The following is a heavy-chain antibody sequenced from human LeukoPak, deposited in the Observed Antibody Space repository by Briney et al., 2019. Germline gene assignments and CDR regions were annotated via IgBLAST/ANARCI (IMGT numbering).Heavy chain of an antibody. J-gene: IGHJ3*02. V-gene: IGHV1-3*01. CDR2: INADNGNT. CDR1: GYTFNSHP. Sequence: ASVKVSCKASGYTFNSHPMHWVRQAPGQRLEWMGWINADNGNTRYSQKLQGRVTITRDTSANTAYMELSSLRSEDTAVYYCARPGYYYDSSGYPSDAFDIWGQGTMVTVSS. D-gene: IGHD3-22*01. CDR3: ARPGYYYDSSGYPSDAFDI.